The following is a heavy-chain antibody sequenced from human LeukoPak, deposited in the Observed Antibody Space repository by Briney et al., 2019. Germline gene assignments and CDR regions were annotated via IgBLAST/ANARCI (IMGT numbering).Heavy chain of an antibody. CDR3: AKDLREYYYYGMDV. CDR1: GSTLSTYG. J-gene: IGHJ6*02. Sequence: GGSLSVSGAASGSTLSTYGISWVRQAPGKGRKWVANIKEDGSEKYYVDSVKGRFTISRDNAKNSLYLQMNSLRAEDTALYYCAKDLREYYYYGMDVWGQGTTVTVSS. CDR2: IKEDGSEK. D-gene: IGHD3-9*01. V-gene: IGHV3-7*03.